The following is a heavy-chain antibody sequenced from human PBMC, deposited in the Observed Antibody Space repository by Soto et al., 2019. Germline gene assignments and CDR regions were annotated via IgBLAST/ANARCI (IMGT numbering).Heavy chain of an antibody. J-gene: IGHJ5*02. D-gene: IGHD4-4*01. CDR1: GGSISSSNW. CDR3: ARAYDYSSNWFDP. Sequence: QVQLQESGPGLVKPSGTLSLTCAVSGGSISSSNWWSWVRQPPGKGLEWIGEIYHSGSTNYNPSLKSRVTISVDKSKTPFSPKLSSVTAADTAVYYCARAYDYSSNWFDPWGQGTLVTVSS. V-gene: IGHV4-4*02. CDR2: IYHSGST.